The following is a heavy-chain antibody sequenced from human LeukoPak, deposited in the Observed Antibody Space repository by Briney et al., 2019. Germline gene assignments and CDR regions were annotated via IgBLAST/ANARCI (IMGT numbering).Heavy chain of an antibody. CDR1: GGSMISYY. D-gene: IGHD6-19*01. CDR3: AGNTSVAGDAFDI. Sequence: SETLSLTCTVSGGSMISYYWTWIRQTPGKGLEWIGHISYSGGTNYNPALKSRVNISVDKFKRQFSLQLSSLTAADTAVYYCAGNTSVAGDAFDIWGQGTMVIVSS. V-gene: IGHV4-59*01. J-gene: IGHJ3*02. CDR2: ISYSGGT.